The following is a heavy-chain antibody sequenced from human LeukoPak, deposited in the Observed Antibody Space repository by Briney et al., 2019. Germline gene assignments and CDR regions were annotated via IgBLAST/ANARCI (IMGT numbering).Heavy chain of an antibody. D-gene: IGHD3-10*01. CDR1: GFTFDDYG. CDR2: INWNGGSI. Sequence: GGSLRLSCAASGFTFDDYGMTWVRQAPGKGLEWVSGINWNGGSIGYADSVKGRFTISRDNAKNSLYLQMNSLRAEDTAVYYCARDGLLWFGGTKGDAFDMWGQGTMVTVSS. J-gene: IGHJ3*02. CDR3: ARDGLLWFGGTKGDAFDM. V-gene: IGHV3-20*04.